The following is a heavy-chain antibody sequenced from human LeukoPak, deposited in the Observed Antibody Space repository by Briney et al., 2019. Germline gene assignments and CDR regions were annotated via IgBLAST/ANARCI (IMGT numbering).Heavy chain of an antibody. D-gene: IGHD3-22*01. Sequence: GGSLRLSCAASGFTFSSYGMHWVRQAPGKGLEWVAVIWYDGSNKYYADSVKGRFTISRDNSKNTLYLQMNSLRAEDTAVYYCARGYYYDSSGYYRREGFDYWGQGTLVTVSS. CDR3: ARGYYYDSSGYYRREGFDY. CDR2: IWYDGSNK. V-gene: IGHV3-33*01. CDR1: GFTFSSYG. J-gene: IGHJ4*02.